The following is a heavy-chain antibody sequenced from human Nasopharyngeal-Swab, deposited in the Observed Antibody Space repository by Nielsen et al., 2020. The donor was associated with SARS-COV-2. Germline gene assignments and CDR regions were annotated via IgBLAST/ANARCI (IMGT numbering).Heavy chain of an antibody. Sequence: GGSLRLSCAASGSTFSTSAMHWVRQAPGKGLEWVAVIWYDGSNEYSTDSVKGRFTISRDNSKNTLYLQMNSLRADDTAVYYCARAGGGYFDDWGQGTLVTVSS. CDR2: IWYDGSNE. V-gene: IGHV3-33*01. J-gene: IGHJ4*02. CDR1: GSTFSTSA. CDR3: ARAGGGYFDD. D-gene: IGHD3-10*01.